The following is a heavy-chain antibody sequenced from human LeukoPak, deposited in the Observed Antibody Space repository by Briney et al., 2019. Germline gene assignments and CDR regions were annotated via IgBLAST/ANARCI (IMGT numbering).Heavy chain of an antibody. D-gene: IGHD5-18*01. CDR2: IIPIFGTA. J-gene: IGHJ5*02. CDR1: GGTFSSYA. V-gene: IGHV1-69*13. CDR3: AKGGYSYDPYNWFDP. Sequence: ASVKVSCKASGGTFSSYAISWVRQAPGQGLEWMGGIIPIFGTANYAQKFQGRVTITADESTSTAYMELSSLRSEDTAVYYCAKGGYSYDPYNWFDPWGQGTLVTVSS.